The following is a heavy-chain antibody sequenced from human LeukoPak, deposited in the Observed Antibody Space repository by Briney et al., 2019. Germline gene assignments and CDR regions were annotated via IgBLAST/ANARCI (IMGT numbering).Heavy chain of an antibody. CDR1: GFTFSSYD. V-gene: IGHV3-13*01. J-gene: IGHJ4*02. CDR3: ARDFQTVGRGLGDY. CDR2: IGTAGDT. D-gene: IGHD3-10*01. Sequence: GGSLRLSCAASGFTFSSYDMHWVRQATGKGLEWVSAIGTAGDTYYPGSVKGRFTISRENAKNSLYLQMNSLRAEDTAVYYCARDFQTVGRGLGDYWGQGTLVTVSS.